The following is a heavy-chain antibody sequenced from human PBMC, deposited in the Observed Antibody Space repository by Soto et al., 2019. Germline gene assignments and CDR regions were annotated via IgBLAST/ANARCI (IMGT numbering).Heavy chain of an antibody. D-gene: IGHD1-7*01. V-gene: IGHV2-5*02. CDR2: IYWDDDK. Sequence: QITLKESGPTLVKPTQTLTLTCTFSGFSLTTSGVGVGWIRQPPGKALEWLALIYWDDDKRYSPSLKSRLTITKDTSRNQVVLTMTNMDPVDTATYFCAHRLTLNSNWNYGRFDYWGQGTLVTLSS. CDR1: GFSLTTSGVG. CDR3: AHRLTLNSNWNYGRFDY. J-gene: IGHJ4*02.